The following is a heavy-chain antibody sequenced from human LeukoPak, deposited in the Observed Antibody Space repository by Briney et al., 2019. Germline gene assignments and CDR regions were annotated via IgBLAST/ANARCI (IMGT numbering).Heavy chain of an antibody. Sequence: ASVKVSCKASRYTFTGYYMHWVRQAPGQGLEWMGWINPNSGVTDYAQNFQGRVTMTRDTSISTACVELSRLRSDDTAVYYCARGTGEGYTYGRYYFDYWGQGTLVTVSS. J-gene: IGHJ4*02. CDR2: INPNSGVT. CDR1: RYTFTGYY. CDR3: ARGTGEGYTYGRYYFDY. V-gene: IGHV1-2*02. D-gene: IGHD5-18*01.